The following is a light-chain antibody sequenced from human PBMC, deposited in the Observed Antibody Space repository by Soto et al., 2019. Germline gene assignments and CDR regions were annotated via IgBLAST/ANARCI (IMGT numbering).Light chain of an antibody. CDR3: SSYTSSSTLG. J-gene: IGLJ2*01. CDR2: DVS. Sequence: QSALTQPASVSGSPGQSITISCTGTSSDVGGYNYVSWYQQHPGKAPKLMIYDVSNRPSGDSNRFSGSKSGNTASLTISGLQAEDEADYYCSSYTSSSTLGFGGGTKLTVL. V-gene: IGLV2-14*01. CDR1: SSDVGGYNY.